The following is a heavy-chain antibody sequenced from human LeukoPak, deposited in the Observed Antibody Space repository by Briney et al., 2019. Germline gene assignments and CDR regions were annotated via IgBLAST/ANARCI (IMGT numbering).Heavy chain of an antibody. D-gene: IGHD1-1*01. CDR3: ARRVVAGTTVDF. CDR1: GGSINSPNSY. V-gene: IGHV4-39*01. J-gene: IGHJ4*02. Sequence: SETLSLTCTVSGGSINSPNSYWGWIRQPPGKGLEWIGSIFHDGTTYYSPSLKSRVTVSVYTSLNQFSLSLMSMTAADTAVYYCARRVVAGTTVDFWGQGNLVTVSS. CDR2: IFHDGTT.